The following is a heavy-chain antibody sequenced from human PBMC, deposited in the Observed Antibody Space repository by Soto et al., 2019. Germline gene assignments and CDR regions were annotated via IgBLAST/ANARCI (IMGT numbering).Heavy chain of an antibody. CDR3: AGFVVPASRNSDFDY. V-gene: IGHV4-39*01. D-gene: IGHD2-15*01. J-gene: IGHJ4*02. CDR1: GISVSTSDYY. CDR2: IYYSGST. Sequence: PSETLSLTCTVSGISVSTSDYYWGWVRQPPGKGLDWIGNIYYSGSTFYNPSLRSRVTLSVDTSKNLFSLRLNSVTAADTAVYFCAGFVVPASRNSDFDYWGQGTLVTVSS.